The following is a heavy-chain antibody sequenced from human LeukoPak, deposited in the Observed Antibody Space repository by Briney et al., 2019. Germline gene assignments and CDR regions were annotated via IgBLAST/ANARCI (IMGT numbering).Heavy chain of an antibody. CDR2: IYYSGST. J-gene: IGHJ6*02. CDR3: ARVGLQPPTYYYYGMDV. CDR1: GGSISTYY. D-gene: IGHD4-11*01. Sequence: SETLSLTCTVSGGSISTYYWSWIRQPPGKGLEWIGYIYYSGSTNYNPSLKSRVTISIDTSKNQFSLKLSSVTAVDTAVCYCARVGLQPPTYYYYGMDVWGQGTTVTVSS. V-gene: IGHV4-59*01.